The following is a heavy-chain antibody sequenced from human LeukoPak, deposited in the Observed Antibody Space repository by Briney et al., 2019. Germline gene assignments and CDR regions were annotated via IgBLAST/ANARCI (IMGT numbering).Heavy chain of an antibody. CDR2: IYPNSGVT. D-gene: IGHD3-9*01. V-gene: IGHV1-2*02. J-gene: IGHJ4*02. CDR1: GYTFTGYY. CDR3: ARDPSGVLDYDILTGYSFDY. Sequence: ASVKVSCKASGYTFTGYYMHWVRQAPGLGLESMGWIYPNSGVTKYEQKFQGRVTMTRDTSISTAYMELSRLRSDDTAVYYCARDPSGVLDYDILTGYSFDYWGQGTLVTGSS.